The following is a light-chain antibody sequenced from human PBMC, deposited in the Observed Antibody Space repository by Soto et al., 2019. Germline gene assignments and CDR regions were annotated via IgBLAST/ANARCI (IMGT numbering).Light chain of an antibody. CDR2: GAS. CDR3: QQYGSSPRT. CDR1: QSLTGGY. J-gene: IGKJ1*01. Sequence: DIVLTQSPGTLSLSPGERATLSCRASQSLTGGYLAWYQQKPGQAPRLVIFGASSRATGIPDRFSGSGSGTDFTLTISRLEPEDFAVYYCQQYGSSPRTFGQGTKVDIK. V-gene: IGKV3-20*01.